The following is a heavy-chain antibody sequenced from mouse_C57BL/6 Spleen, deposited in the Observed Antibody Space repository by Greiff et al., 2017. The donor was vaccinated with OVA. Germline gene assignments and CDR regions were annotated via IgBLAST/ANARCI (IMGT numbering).Heavy chain of an antibody. CDR1: GYSITSGYY. CDR2: IRYDGSN. Sequence: EVQLQQSGPGLVKPSQSLSLTCSVTGYSITSGYYWNWIRQFPGNKLEWMGYIRYDGSNNYNPSLKNRISITRDTSKNQFFLKLNSVTTEDTATYYCERRGYDGGYWYFDVWGTGTTVTVSS. D-gene: IGHD2-2*01. J-gene: IGHJ1*03. CDR3: ERRGYDGGYWYFDV. V-gene: IGHV3-6*01.